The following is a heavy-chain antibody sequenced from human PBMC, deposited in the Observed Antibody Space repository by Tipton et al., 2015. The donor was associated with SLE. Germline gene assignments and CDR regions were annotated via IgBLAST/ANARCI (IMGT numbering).Heavy chain of an antibody. CDR3: ARGSGSYYWYYYYMDV. Sequence: TLSLTCTVSGGSISSYYWSWIRQPPGKGLEWIGEINHSGSTNYNPSLKSRVTISVDTSKNQFSLKLSSVTAADTAVYYCARGSGSYYWYYYYMDVWGKGTTVTVSS. V-gene: IGHV4-34*01. CDR1: GGSISSYY. J-gene: IGHJ6*03. CDR2: INHSGST. D-gene: IGHD1-26*01.